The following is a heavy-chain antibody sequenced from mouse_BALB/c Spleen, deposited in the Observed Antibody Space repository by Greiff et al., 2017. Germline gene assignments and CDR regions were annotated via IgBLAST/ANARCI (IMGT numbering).Heavy chain of an antibody. D-gene: IGHD2-4*01. Sequence: QVQLKESGPGLVAPSQSLSITCTASGFSLTSYDISWIRQPPGKGLEWLGVIWTGGGTNYNSAFMSRLSISKDNSKSQVFLKMNSLQTDDTAIYYCVREDYDYDGFAYWGQGTLVTVSA. CDR1: GFSLTSYD. J-gene: IGHJ3*01. CDR3: VREDYDYDGFAY. V-gene: IGHV2-9-2*01. CDR2: IWTGGGT.